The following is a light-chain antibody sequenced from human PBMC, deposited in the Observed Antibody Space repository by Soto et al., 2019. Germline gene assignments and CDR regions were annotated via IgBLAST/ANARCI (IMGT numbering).Light chain of an antibody. CDR3: KSYAGSNTYV. CDR1: SSDVGGYNY. J-gene: IGLJ1*01. V-gene: IGLV2-14*01. Sequence: QSALTQPASVSGSPGQSITISCTGTSSDVGGYNYVSWYQQHPGKAPKLMIYEVSNRPSGVSNRFSGSKSGNTASLTISGLQAEDGGDYYCKSYAGSNTYVFGSGTKVTVL. CDR2: EVS.